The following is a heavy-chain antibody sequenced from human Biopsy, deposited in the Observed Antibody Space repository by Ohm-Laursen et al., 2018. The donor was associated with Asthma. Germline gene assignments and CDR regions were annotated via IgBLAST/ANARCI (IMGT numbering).Heavy chain of an antibody. Sequence: TLSLTCTVSGDSITRGGCCWNWIRQKPGKGPEWIGYIHHSGTSYFNPSLKSRVSFSRDTSKNQFSLRLSSVTAADTAMYYCARIPRRSGSYFVDYWGQGTLVTVSS. CDR3: ARIPRRSGSYFVDY. CDR2: IHHSGTS. J-gene: IGHJ4*02. CDR1: GDSITRGGCC. D-gene: IGHD3-22*01. V-gene: IGHV4-31*02.